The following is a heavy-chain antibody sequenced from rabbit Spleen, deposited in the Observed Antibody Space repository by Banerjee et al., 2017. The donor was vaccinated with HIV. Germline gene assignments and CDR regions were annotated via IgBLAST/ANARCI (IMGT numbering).Heavy chain of an antibody. D-gene: IGHD7-1*01. Sequence: QEQLKESGGGLVQPGGSLKLSCKASGFTLSSFYISWVRQAPGKGLEWIGCIGTGSGSTWYANWAKGRFTISKTSSTTVTLQMTSLTAADTATYFCARGPPYAGYSSYGYVYFNLWGPGTLVTVS. CDR3: ARGPPYAGYSSYGYVYFNL. J-gene: IGHJ4*01. CDR1: GFTLSSFY. CDR2: IGTGSGST. V-gene: IGHV1S45*01.